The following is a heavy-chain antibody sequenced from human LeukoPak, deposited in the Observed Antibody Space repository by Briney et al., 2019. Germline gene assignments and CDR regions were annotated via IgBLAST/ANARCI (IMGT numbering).Heavy chain of an antibody. CDR1: GGSVSSGSYY. J-gene: IGHJ1*01. V-gene: IGHV4-61*01. CDR3: ARWYYYDSSGYYRAEYFQH. D-gene: IGHD3-22*01. CDR2: IYYSGST. Sequence: SETLSLTCTVSGGSVSSGSYYWSWIRQPPGKGLEWIGYIYYSGSTNYNPSLKSRVTISVDTSKNQFSLKLSSVTAADTAVYYCARWYYYDSSGYYRAEYFQHWGQGTLVTVSS.